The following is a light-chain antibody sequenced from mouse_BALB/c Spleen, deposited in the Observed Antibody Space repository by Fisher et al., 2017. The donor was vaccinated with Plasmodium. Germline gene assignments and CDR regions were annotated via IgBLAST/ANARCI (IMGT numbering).Light chain of an antibody. V-gene: IGKV1-117*01. CDR3: WQGTHFPFT. J-gene: IGKJ4*01. CDR2: KVS. Sequence: DIVMTQSTLSLPVSLGDQASISCRSSQSIVHNNGTTFLEWYLHKPGQSPKLLIYKVSNRFSGGPDRFSGSGSGTDFTLKISRVEAEDLGVYYCWQGTHFPFTFGSGTKLEIK. CDR1: QSIVHNNGTTF.